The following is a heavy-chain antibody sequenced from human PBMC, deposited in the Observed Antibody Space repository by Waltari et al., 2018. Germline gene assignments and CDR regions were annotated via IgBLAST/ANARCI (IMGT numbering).Heavy chain of an antibody. J-gene: IGHJ6*03. D-gene: IGHD2-15*01. CDR1: GGSFSGYY. V-gene: IGHV4-34*01. CDR3: ARKGRMVAATFYYYYYMDV. Sequence: QVQLQQWGAGLLKPSETLSLTCAVYGGSFSGYYWSWIRQPPGKGLEWIGEINHSGSTDYNPSLKGRVTISVDTSKNQFSLKLSSVTAADTAVYYCARKGRMVAATFYYYYYMDVWGKGTTVTVSS. CDR2: INHSGST.